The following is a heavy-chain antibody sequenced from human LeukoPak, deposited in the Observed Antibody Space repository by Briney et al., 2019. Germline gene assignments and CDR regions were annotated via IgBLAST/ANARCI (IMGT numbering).Heavy chain of an antibody. V-gene: IGHV3-48*01. J-gene: IGHJ6*03. CDR1: GFTFSSYS. CDR3: AKCGSYSYYYYYYMDV. D-gene: IGHD1-26*01. CDR2: ISSSSSTI. Sequence: GGSLRLSCAASGFTFSSYSMNWVRQAPGKGLEWVSYISSSSSTIYYADSVKGRFTISRDNSKNTLYLQMNSLRAEDTAVYYCAKCGSYSYYYYYYMDVWGKGTTVTVSS.